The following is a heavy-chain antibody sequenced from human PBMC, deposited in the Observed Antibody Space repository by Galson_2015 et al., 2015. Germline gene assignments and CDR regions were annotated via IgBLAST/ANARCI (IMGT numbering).Heavy chain of an antibody. Sequence: SLRLSCAASGFTFSSYGMHWVRQAPGKGLEWVAVISYDGSNKYYADSVKGRFTISRDNSKNTLYLQMNSLRAEDTAVYYCAKSPYYYDSSGSDAFDIWGQGTMVTVSS. J-gene: IGHJ3*02. D-gene: IGHD3-22*01. CDR2: ISYDGSNK. CDR1: GFTFSSYG. V-gene: IGHV3-30*18. CDR3: AKSPYYYDSSGSDAFDI.